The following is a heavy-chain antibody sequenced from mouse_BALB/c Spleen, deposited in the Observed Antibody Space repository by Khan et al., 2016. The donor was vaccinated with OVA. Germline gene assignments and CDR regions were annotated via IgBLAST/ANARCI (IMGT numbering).Heavy chain of an antibody. D-gene: IGHD6-1*01. J-gene: IGHJ2*01. Sequence: EVQLQQSGPELVRPGASVKISCTASGYSFTGYFMNWVMQSHGKSLEWIGRINPHIGETFYNQRFQDKATLTVDESSSTAHMELRSLASEESAVYYCTRIYRSDFDYWGQGTTLTVSS. CDR2: INPHIGET. CDR1: GYSFTGYF. V-gene: IGHV1-20*02. CDR3: TRIYRSDFDY.